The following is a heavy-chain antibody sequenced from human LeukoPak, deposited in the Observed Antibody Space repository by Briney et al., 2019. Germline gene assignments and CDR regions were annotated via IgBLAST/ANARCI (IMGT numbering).Heavy chain of an antibody. Sequence: PSQTLSLTCTVSGGSISSGSYYWSWIRQPAGKGLEWIGRIYTSGSTNYNPSLKSRVTMSVDTSKNQFSLKLSSVTAADTAVYYCARAKSYYNAFDIWGQGTMVTVSS. CDR3: ARAKSYYNAFDI. CDR2: IYTSGST. V-gene: IGHV4-61*02. J-gene: IGHJ3*02. CDR1: GGSISSGSYY. D-gene: IGHD1-26*01.